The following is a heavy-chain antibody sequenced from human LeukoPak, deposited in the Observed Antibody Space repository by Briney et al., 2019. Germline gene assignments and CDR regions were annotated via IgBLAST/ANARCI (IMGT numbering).Heavy chain of an antibody. CDR3: ARAVLIEMATINYYYYMDV. J-gene: IGHJ6*03. CDR2: IIPIFGTA. V-gene: IGHV1-69*13. D-gene: IGHD5-24*01. CDR1: GGTFSSYA. Sequence: SVKVSCKASGGTFSSYAISWVRQAPGQGLEWMGGIIPIFGTANYAQKFQGRGTITADESTSTAYMELSSLRSEDTAVYYCARAVLIEMATINYYYYMDVWGKGTTVTVSS.